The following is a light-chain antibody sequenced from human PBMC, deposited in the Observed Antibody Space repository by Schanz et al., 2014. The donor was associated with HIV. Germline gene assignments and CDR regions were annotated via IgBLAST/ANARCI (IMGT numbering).Light chain of an antibody. CDR2: VSS. CDR3: MQALETPRT. Sequence: VLTQSPLSLSVTPGESASISCRLSRDLRDSNGNKFLDWYLQRPGQPPQLLIYVSSARATGVPNRFSGSGSGTDFTLKISAVEAEDVGIYYCMQALETPRTFGQGTRVDIK. J-gene: IGKJ1*01. CDR1: RDLRDSNGNKF. V-gene: IGKV2-28*01.